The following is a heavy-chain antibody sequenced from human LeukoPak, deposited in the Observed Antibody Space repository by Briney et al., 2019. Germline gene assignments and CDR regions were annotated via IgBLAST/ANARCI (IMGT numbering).Heavy chain of an antibody. J-gene: IGHJ4*02. CDR2: ISRDGGST. CDR1: GFTFDDYT. V-gene: IGHV3-43*01. CDR3: TKDRYCTTTFCPLDY. D-gene: IGHD2-8*01. Sequence: GGSLRLSCAASGFTFDDYTFHWVRQAPGKGLEWVSRISRDGGSTYYADSVRGRFTISRDNSKNSLYLQMNSLRTEDTALYYCTKDRYCTTTFCPLDYWGQGTLVTVSS.